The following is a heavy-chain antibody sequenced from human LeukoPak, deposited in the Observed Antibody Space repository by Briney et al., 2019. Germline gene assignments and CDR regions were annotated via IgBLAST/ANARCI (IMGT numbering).Heavy chain of an antibody. CDR2: ISDSGGRT. J-gene: IGHJ4*02. CDR3: AKRGVVIRVILVGFHKEAYYFDS. D-gene: IGHD3-22*01. Sequence: GGSLRLSCAVSGITLSNYGMSWVRQAPGKGLEWVAGISDSGGRTNYADSVKGRFTISRDNPKNTLYLQMNSLRAEDTAVDFYAKRGVVIRVILVGFHKEAYYFDSWGQGALVTVSS. V-gene: IGHV3-23*01. CDR1: GITLSNYG.